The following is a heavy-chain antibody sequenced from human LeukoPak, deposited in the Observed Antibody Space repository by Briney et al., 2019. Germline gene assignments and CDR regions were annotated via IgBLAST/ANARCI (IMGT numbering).Heavy chain of an antibody. Sequence: GGSQRLSCAASGFTFSGSGMHWVRQAPGKGLEWVTFIRYDGSNKYYTDSVKGRFIISRDNSKNTLYLQMDSLRAEDTAVYYCARDYDFWSGYYSPTRGYFGYWGQGTLVTVSS. CDR1: GFTFSGSG. CDR2: IRYDGSNK. D-gene: IGHD3-3*01. J-gene: IGHJ4*02. CDR3: ARDYDFWSGYYSPTRGYFGY. V-gene: IGHV3-30*02.